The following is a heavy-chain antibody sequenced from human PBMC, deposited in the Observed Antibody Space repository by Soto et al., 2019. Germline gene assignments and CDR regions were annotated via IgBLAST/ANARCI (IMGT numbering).Heavy chain of an antibody. CDR2: IYYSGST. J-gene: IGHJ4*02. V-gene: IGHV4-39*01. CDR3: ARHIYRDEILTGYPYSFDY. CDR1: GGSISSSSYY. Sequence: SETLSLTCTVSGGSISSSSYYWGWIRQPPGKGLEWIGSIYYSGSTYYNPSLKSRVTISVDTSKNQFSLKLSSVTAADTAVYYCARHIYRDEILTGYPYSFDYWGQGNLFTVSS. D-gene: IGHD3-9*01.